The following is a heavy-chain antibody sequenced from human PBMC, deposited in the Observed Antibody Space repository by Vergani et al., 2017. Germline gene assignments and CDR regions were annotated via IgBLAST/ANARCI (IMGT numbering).Heavy chain of an antibody. CDR3: AKDGGDAYYYYYYMDV. CDR1: GFTFSSYS. CDR2: ISSSSSYI. J-gene: IGHJ6*03. D-gene: IGHD2-21*02. Sequence: EVQLVESGGGLVKPGGSLRLSCAASGFTFSSYSMNWVRQAPGKGLEWVSSISSSSSYIYYADSVKGRFTISRDNSKNTLYLQMNSLRAEDTAVYYCAKDGGDAYYYYYYMDVWGKGTTVTVSS. V-gene: IGHV3-21*04.